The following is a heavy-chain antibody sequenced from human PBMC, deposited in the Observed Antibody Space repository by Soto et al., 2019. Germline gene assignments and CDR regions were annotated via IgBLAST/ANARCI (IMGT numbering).Heavy chain of an antibody. CDR3: AREGRYYYGSGSYPYYYMDV. CDR2: MNPNSGNT. CDR1: GYTFTRYY. Sequence: ASVKVSCKASGYTFTRYYINWVRQATGRGLEWMGWMNPNSGNTGYAQKFQGRVTMTRNTSISTAYMELSSLRSEDTAVYYCAREGRYYYGSGSYPYYYMDVWGKGTTVTVSS. J-gene: IGHJ6*03. D-gene: IGHD3-10*01. V-gene: IGHV1-8*01.